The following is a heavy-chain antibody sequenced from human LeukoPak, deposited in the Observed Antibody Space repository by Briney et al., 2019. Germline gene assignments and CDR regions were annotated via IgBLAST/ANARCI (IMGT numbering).Heavy chain of an antibody. CDR2: INHSGST. J-gene: IGHJ1*01. CDR1: GGSFSGYY. D-gene: IGHD6-19*01. V-gene: IGHV4-34*01. CDR3: ARGRGGSKQWLVHQGYFQH. Sequence: SETLSLTCAVYGGSFSGYYWSWIRQPPGKRLEWIGEINHSGSTNYNPSLKSRVTISVDTSKNQFSLKLSSVTAADTAVYYCARGRGGSKQWLVHQGYFQHWGQGTLVTVSS.